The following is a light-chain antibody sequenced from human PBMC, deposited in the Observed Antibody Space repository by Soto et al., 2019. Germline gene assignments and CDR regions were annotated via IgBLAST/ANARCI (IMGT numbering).Light chain of an antibody. J-gene: IGLJ2*01. CDR2: EVS. V-gene: IGLV2-14*01. Sequence: QSALTQPASVYGSPGQSITISCTGTSSDVGGYNYVSWYQQHPGKTPKLMIYEVSNRPSGVSNRFSGSKSGNTASLTISGLQADDEADYYCSSYTSSSTVVFGGGTQLTV. CDR1: SSDVGGYNY. CDR3: SSYTSSSTVV.